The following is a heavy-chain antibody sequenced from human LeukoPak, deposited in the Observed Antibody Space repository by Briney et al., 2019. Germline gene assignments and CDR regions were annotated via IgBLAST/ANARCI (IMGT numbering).Heavy chain of an antibody. CDR1: GFIFSNHG. Sequence: PGGSLRLTCTASGFIFSNHGMNWVRQAPGRGLEWVSSISSSSSYIYYADSVKGRFTISRDNAKNSQYLQMNSLRAEDTAVYYCARDPWTNSDYDGFDYWGQGTLVTVSS. CDR3: ARDPWTNSDYDGFDY. D-gene: IGHD5-12*01. J-gene: IGHJ4*02. CDR2: ISSSSSYI. V-gene: IGHV3-21*01.